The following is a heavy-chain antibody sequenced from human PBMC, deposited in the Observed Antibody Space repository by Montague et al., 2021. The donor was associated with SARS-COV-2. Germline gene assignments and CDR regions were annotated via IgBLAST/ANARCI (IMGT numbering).Heavy chain of an antibody. D-gene: IGHD5-12*01. Sequence: SETLSLTCAVYGGSFGDDHWSWIRQPPGKGLEWIGDIKQSGSTNYNPSPKSRGTISVDTSKSQMSLRLNSVTAADTAVYYCAGDRGRFWHFDLWGRGTLVTVSS. CDR1: GGSFGDDH. V-gene: IGHV4-34*01. CDR2: IKQSGST. J-gene: IGHJ2*01. CDR3: AGDRGRFWHFDL.